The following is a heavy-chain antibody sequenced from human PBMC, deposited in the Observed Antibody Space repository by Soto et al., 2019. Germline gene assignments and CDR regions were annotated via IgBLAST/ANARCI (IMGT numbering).Heavy chain of an antibody. J-gene: IGHJ6*02. V-gene: IGHV1-18*01. Sequence: GASVKVSCKASGYSFTTFGISWVRQAPGQGPEWMGWISAYNGNTDNAQKVQGRVTMTTDTSTNTAYMELRSLRSDDTAVYYCARDGGSGRPNHYFYGMDVWGQGTSVTVSS. CDR1: GYSFTTFG. CDR2: ISAYNGNT. D-gene: IGHD3-10*01. CDR3: ARDGGSGRPNHYFYGMDV.